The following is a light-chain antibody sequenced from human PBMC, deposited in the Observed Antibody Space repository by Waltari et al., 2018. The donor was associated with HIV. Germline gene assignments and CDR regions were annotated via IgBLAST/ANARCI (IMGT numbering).Light chain of an antibody. CDR1: QSVSNTY. V-gene: IGKV3-20*01. CDR2: GAS. J-gene: IGKJ3*01. Sequence: DIVLTQSPGTLSLSPGERATLSCRASQSVSNTYLAWYQQKPCQAPRLLIYGASSRATGIPDRFSGSGSGTDFTLTISRLEPEDFAVYYCQQYGSSPFTFGPGTRVDIK. CDR3: QQYGSSPFT.